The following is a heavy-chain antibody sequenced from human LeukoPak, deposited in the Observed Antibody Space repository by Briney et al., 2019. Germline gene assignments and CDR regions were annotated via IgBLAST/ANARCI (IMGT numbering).Heavy chain of an antibody. CDR1: GFTFSSNS. CDR2: ISSRSSYI. D-gene: IGHD6-19*01. CDR3: ARAVLDAVAGTMLYYFDY. J-gene: IGHJ4*02. Sequence: GGSLRLSCVASGFTFSSNSMNWVRQAPGKGLEWVSSISSRSSYIYYADSMKGRFTISRDNAKNSLYLQMNSLRAEDTAVYYCARAVLDAVAGTMLYYFDYWGQGTLVTVSS. V-gene: IGHV3-21*01.